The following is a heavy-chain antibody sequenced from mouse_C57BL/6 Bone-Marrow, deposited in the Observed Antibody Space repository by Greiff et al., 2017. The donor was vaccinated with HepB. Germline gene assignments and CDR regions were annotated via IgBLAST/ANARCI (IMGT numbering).Heavy chain of an antibody. CDR2: IDPSDSYT. J-gene: IGHJ2*01. CDR1: GFNIKDYY. V-gene: IGHV1-69*01. D-gene: IGHD2-5*01. Sequence: QVQLQQSGAELVKPGASVKLSCTASGFNIKDYYMHWVKQRPGQGLEWIGEIDPSDSYTNYNQKFKGKSTLTVDKSSSTAYMQLSSLTSEDSAVYYCAREGIYYSNYDFDYWGQGTTLTVSS. CDR3: AREGIYYSNYDFDY.